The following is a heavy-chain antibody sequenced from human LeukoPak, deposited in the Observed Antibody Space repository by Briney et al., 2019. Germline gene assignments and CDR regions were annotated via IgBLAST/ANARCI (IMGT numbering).Heavy chain of an antibody. J-gene: IGHJ4*02. CDR2: ISSSGSTI. V-gene: IGHV3-11*04. Sequence: GGSLRLSCAASGFIVSNNYMNWVRQAPGKGLEWVSYISSSGSTIYYADSVKGRFTISRDNAKNSLYLQMNSLRAEDTAVYYCASPSDYFDYWGQGTLVTVSS. CDR1: GFIVSNNY. CDR3: ASPSDYFDY.